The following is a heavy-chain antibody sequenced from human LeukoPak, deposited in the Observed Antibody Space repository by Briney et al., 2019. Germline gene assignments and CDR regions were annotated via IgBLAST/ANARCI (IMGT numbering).Heavy chain of an antibody. CDR3: ARGPSYFQH. J-gene: IGHJ1*01. CDR2: TYYRSTWYN. CDR1: GDSVSSNSVT. Sequence: SQTLSLTCAISGDSVSSNSVTWNWIRQSPSRGLEWLDRTYYRSTWYNDYAVSVRGRITVNPDTSKNQFSLHLNSVTPEDTAVYYCARGPSYFQHWGQGTLVTVSS. V-gene: IGHV6-1*01.